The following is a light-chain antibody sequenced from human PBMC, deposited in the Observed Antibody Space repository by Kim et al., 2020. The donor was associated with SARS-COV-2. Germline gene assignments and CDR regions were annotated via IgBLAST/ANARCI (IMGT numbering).Light chain of an antibody. CDR1: QSITTY. Sequence: EVVLTQSPATLSLSPGERATLSCRASQSITTYLAWYQQKFGQAPRLLIYDTSKRATGIPARFSGSGSGTDFTLTISSLEPEDFAVYYCQYHKNWRLTFGGGTKVDIK. CDR3: QYHKNWRLT. CDR2: DTS. V-gene: IGKV3-11*01. J-gene: IGKJ4*01.